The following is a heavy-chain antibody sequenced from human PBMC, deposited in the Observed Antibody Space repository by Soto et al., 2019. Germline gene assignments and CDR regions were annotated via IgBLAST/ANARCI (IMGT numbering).Heavy chain of an antibody. CDR1: GFTFINYA. CDR3: GKGGYRSATMPCFDT. CDR2: IDDSGAST. D-gene: IGHD5-12*01. Sequence: GGSLRLSCEASGFTFINYAMSWVRQAPGKGLEWVSGIDDSGASTYYADSMKGRFSISRDNSKNTLYLQMHGLRVEDTAVYYCGKGGYRSATMPCFDTRGQETMVAACS. J-gene: IGHJ5*02. V-gene: IGHV3-23*01.